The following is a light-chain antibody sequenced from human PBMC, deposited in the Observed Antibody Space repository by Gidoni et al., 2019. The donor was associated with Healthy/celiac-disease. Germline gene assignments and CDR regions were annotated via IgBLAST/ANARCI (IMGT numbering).Light chain of an antibody. J-gene: IGKJ1*01. CDR1: QSISSW. CDR2: KAS. V-gene: IGKV1-5*03. CDR3: QQYNSYWWT. Sequence: DIQMTQSLSTLSASVGDRVTITCRASQSISSWLAWYQQKPGKAPKLLIYKASSLESGVPSRFSGSGSGTEFTRTISSLQPDDFGTYYCQQYNSYWWTFGQGTKVEIK.